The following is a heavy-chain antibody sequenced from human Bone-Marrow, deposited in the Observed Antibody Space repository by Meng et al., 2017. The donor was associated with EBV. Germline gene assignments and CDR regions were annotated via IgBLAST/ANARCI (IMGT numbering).Heavy chain of an antibody. Sequence: QEELVESGGGVVQPGRSLRLSCAASGFIFSGYGFHWVRQAPGKGPEWVAIIPSDASHNKYYADSVKGRFTISRDNSKNTLYLQMNSLKIEDTAVYYCAKDLSGRFDPWGQGTLVTVSS. V-gene: IGHV3-30*18. CDR3: AKDLSGRFDP. CDR1: GFIFSGYG. CDR2: IPSDASHNK. J-gene: IGHJ5*02. D-gene: IGHD1-14*01.